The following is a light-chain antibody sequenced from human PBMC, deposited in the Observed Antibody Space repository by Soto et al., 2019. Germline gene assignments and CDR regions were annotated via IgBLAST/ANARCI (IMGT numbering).Light chain of an antibody. CDR1: ASDVGGYNY. V-gene: IGLV2-8*01. CDR3: CSYAGSKVV. J-gene: IGLJ2*01. Sequence: QSALAQPPSASGSPGQSVTISCTGTASDVGGYNYVSWFQHHPGNAPKLIIYEVTKRPSGVPDRFSGSKSGNTASLTVSGLQVEDEAEYYCCSYAGSKVVFGGGTKLTVL. CDR2: EVT.